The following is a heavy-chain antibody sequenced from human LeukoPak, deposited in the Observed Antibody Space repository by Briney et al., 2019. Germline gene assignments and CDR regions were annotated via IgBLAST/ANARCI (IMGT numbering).Heavy chain of an antibody. Sequence: SETLSLTYTVSGGSISSYYWSWIRQPRGKGLEWIGYIYNNGNTNYNPSLKSRVTISVDTSKNQFSLKLSSVTAADTALYYCARARINWFDPWGQGTLVTVSS. CDR2: IYNNGNT. V-gene: IGHV4-59*01. J-gene: IGHJ5*02. D-gene: IGHD1-14*01. CDR3: ARARINWFDP. CDR1: GGSISSYY.